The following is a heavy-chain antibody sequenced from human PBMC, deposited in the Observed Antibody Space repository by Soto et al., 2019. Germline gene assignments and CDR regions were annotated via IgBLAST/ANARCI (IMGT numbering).Heavy chain of an antibody. Sequence: EPQLVESGGGLVQPGGSLRLSCAASGFTFSFYTMNWVRQTPGKGLEWLAYISRGGSSIYYADSVKGRFTVSRDNANNSLSLQLNSPGREYTAVYYCVREGGDLRGSGVFDYWGQGTLVTVSS. J-gene: IGHJ4*02. D-gene: IGHD6-19*01. CDR2: ISRGGSSI. CDR3: VREGGDLRGSGVFDY. CDR1: GFTFSFYT. V-gene: IGHV3-48*01.